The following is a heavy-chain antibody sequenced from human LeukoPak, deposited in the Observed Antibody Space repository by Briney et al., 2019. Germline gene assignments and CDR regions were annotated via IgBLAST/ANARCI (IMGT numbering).Heavy chain of an antibody. Sequence: SETLSLTCTVSGYSISSGYYWGWIRQPPGKRLEWIGSIYHSGSTYYNPSLKSRVTISVDTSKNQFSLKLSSVTAADTAVYYCARDRPNIAAAGSNWFDPWGQGTLVTVSS. CDR1: GYSISSGYY. CDR3: ARDRPNIAAAGSNWFDP. V-gene: IGHV4-38-2*02. J-gene: IGHJ5*02. CDR2: IYHSGST. D-gene: IGHD6-13*01.